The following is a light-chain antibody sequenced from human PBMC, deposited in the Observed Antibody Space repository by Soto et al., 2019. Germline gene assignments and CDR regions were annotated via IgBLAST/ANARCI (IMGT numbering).Light chain of an antibody. CDR2: GAS. J-gene: IGKJ5*01. V-gene: IGKV3D-20*02. CDR3: QQRNDWPLT. CDR1: QSVSSSY. Sequence: EIVLTQSPGTLSLSPGERATLSCRASQSVSSSYLAWYQQKPGQAPRFLIYGASSRATGIPDRFSGSGSGTDFTLTISSLEPEDFAVYYCQQRNDWPLTFGQGTRLEIK.